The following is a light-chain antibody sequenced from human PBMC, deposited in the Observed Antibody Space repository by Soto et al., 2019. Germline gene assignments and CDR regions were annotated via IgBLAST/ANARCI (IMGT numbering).Light chain of an antibody. CDR3: QQYDNWPPLT. CDR1: RSVSSS. V-gene: IGKV3-15*01. CDR2: GAS. Sequence: EMVMTQSPVTLSVSPGERATLSCRASRSVSSSLAWYQQKPGQAPRLLIYGASTRATGIPARFSGSGSGTEFTLTISSLQSEDSAVYYCQQYDNWPPLTFGGGTKVEIK. J-gene: IGKJ4*01.